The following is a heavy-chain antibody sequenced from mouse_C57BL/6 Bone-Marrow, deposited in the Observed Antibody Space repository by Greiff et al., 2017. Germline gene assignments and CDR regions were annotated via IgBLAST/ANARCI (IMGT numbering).Heavy chain of an antibody. CDR1: GYSITSGYY. Sequence: DVQLQESGPGLVKPSQSLSLTCSVTGYSITSGYYWNWIRQFPGNKLEWMGYISYDGSNNYNPSLKNRISITRGTSKNQFFLQLNSVTTEDTATYYCAGNRYGSSYGWYFDVWGTGTTVTVSS. J-gene: IGHJ1*03. D-gene: IGHD1-1*01. CDR2: ISYDGSN. CDR3: AGNRYGSSYGWYFDV. V-gene: IGHV3-6*01.